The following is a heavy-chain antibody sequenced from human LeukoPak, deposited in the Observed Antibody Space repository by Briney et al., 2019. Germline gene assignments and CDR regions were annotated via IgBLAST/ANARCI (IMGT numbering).Heavy chain of an antibody. Sequence: ASVKVSCKASGYTFTSYGISWVRQAPGQGLEWMGWISAYNGNTNYAQKLQSRVTMTTDTSTSTAYMELRSLRSDDTAVYYCARDLQVEWFRSDAFDIWGQGTMVTVSS. CDR3: ARDLQVEWFRSDAFDI. CDR2: ISAYNGNT. J-gene: IGHJ3*02. CDR1: GYTFTSYG. V-gene: IGHV1-18*01. D-gene: IGHD3-3*01.